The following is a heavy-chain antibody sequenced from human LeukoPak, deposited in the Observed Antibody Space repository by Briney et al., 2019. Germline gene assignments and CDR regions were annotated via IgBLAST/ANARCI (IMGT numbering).Heavy chain of an antibody. V-gene: IGHV4-38-2*01. D-gene: IGHD5-12*01. CDR1: GYSISSGYY. Sequence: SETLSLTCAVSGYSISSGYYWGWVRQPPGKGLEWIGSMYHSGSTYYNPSLKSRVTISLDTSKNQFSLKLSAVTAADTAVYYCARLAQGGSKTYYFDYWGQGTLVTVSS. CDR3: ARLAQGGSKTYYFDY. CDR2: MYHSGST. J-gene: IGHJ4*02.